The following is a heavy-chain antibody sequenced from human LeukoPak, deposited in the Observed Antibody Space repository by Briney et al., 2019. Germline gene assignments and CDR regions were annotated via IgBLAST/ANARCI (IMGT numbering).Heavy chain of an antibody. J-gene: IGHJ4*02. V-gene: IGHV4-31*03. D-gene: IGHD3-22*01. Sequence: SETLSLTCTVSGGSISSGGYYWSWIRQHRGKGLGWIGSMYYSGTNYYNPSLKSRVTISGDTAKKQFSLKLSSVTAADTAVYYCARGGSGYPVDYWGQGTLVTVSS. CDR1: GGSISSGGYY. CDR2: MYYSGTN. CDR3: ARGGSGYPVDY.